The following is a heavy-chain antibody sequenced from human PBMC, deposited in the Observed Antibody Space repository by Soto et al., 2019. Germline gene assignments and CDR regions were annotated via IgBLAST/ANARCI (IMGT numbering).Heavy chain of an antibody. D-gene: IGHD3-22*01. CDR1: GFTFSSYG. V-gene: IGHV3-30*03. CDR3: ARLSSGYKADAFDI. Sequence: QVQLVESGGGVVQPGRSLRLSCAASGFTFSSYGMHWVRQAPGKGLEWVAVISYDGSNKDYADSVKGRFTISRDNSKNTLYLQMNSLRAEDTAVYYCARLSSGYKADAFDIWGQGTMFTVSS. J-gene: IGHJ3*02. CDR2: ISYDGSNK.